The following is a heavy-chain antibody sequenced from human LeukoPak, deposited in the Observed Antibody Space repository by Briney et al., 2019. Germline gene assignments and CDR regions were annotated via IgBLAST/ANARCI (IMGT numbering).Heavy chain of an antibody. CDR1: GGSISSSNW. CDR2: IYHSGST. V-gene: IGHV4-4*02. Sequence: SETLSLTCAVSGGSISSSNWWSWVRQPPGKGLEWIGEIYHSGSTNYNPSLKSRVTISLDTSKNQFSLKLDSVTAADTAVYYCARDGPLVYFDYWGQGALVTVSS. CDR3: ARDGPLVYFDY. D-gene: IGHD3-16*02. J-gene: IGHJ4*02.